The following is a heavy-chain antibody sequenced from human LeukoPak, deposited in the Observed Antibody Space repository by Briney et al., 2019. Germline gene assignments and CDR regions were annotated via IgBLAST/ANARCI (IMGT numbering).Heavy chain of an antibody. V-gene: IGHV3-30*02. CDR1: GSTFSTYG. CDR3: AKTGSSSWGYFDY. D-gene: IGHD6-13*01. CDR2: IRNDGTIK. J-gene: IGHJ4*02. Sequence: GGSLRLSCAASGSTFSTYGMHWVRQAPGKGLGWVAFIRNDGTIKYYADSVKGRFTISRDNSKNTLYLQMNSLRAEDTAVYYCAKTGSSSWGYFDYWGQGTLVTVSS.